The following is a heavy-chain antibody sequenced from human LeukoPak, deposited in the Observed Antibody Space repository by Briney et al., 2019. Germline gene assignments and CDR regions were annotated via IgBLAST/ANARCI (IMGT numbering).Heavy chain of an antibody. J-gene: IGHJ5*02. Sequence: GASVKVSCKASGYTFTSYAMHWVRQAPGQRLEWMGWINAGNGNTKYSQKFQGRVTITRDTSASTAYMELSSLRSEDTAVYYCARDPLSYDFWSGYHTDNWFDPWGQGTLVTVSS. CDR3: ARDPLSYDFWSGYHTDNWFDP. CDR1: GYTFTSYA. CDR2: INAGNGNT. V-gene: IGHV1-3*01. D-gene: IGHD3-3*01.